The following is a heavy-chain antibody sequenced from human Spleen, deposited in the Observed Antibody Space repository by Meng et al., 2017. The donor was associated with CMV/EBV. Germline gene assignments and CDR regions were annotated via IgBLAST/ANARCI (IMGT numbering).Heavy chain of an antibody. CDR3: ARAQPTDYDSSGYLYY. J-gene: IGHJ4*02. CDR2: IYYSGST. Sequence: CSISSGGYYWSWIRQHPGKGLEWIGYIYYSGSTYYNPSLKSRVTISVDTSKNQFSLKLSSVTAADTAVYYCARAQPTDYDSSGYLYYWGQGTLVTVSS. V-gene: IGHV4-31*02. CDR1: CSISSGGYY. D-gene: IGHD3-22*01.